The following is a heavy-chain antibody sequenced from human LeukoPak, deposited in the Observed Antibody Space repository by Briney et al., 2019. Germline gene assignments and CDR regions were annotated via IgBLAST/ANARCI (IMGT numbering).Heavy chain of an antibody. V-gene: IGHV4-34*01. D-gene: IGHD3-9*01. Sequence: PSETLSLTCAVSCLSLSGYYWSWIRQSPGKGLEWMGDIHHDGRTKYKSSFKSRITILLVSSKNEVSLRLSPVTPADTALYSCARDVEHRAYRDSLNAYEIWGQGTMVTVS. CDR3: ARDVEHRAYRDSLNAYEI. CDR2: IHHDGRT. CDR1: CLSLSGYY. J-gene: IGHJ3*01.